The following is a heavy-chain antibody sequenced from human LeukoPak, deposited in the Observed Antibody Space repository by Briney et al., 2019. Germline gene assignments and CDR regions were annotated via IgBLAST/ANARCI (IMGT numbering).Heavy chain of an antibody. J-gene: IGHJ4*02. CDR1: GFTFSSYD. V-gene: IGHV3-23*01. CDR3: AKRDSSGSYYFDY. CDR2: ISSYGAYT. D-gene: IGHD3-22*01. Sequence: PGGSLRLSCAASGFTFSSYDMSWVRQAPGKGLEWVSTISSYGAYTYYADSVRGRFTISRDNSRNTLYLQMNSLRAEDTAVFYCAKRDSSGSYYFDYWGQGTLVTVSS.